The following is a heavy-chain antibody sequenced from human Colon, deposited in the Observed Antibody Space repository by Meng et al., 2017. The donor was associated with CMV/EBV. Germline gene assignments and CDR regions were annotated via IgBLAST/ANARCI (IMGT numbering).Heavy chain of an antibody. V-gene: IGHV1-18*01. CDR1: VYTFTSYG. J-gene: IGHJ4*02. CDR3: ARGRPNWSGVLDY. CDR2: ISGSTGYT. Sequence: VPMVAWGGGGKGPGAQVLVFCRSSVYTFTSYGINWVRQAHGQGLEWMGWISGSTGYTNRAQKFQGRVTMTTDTSTSTAYLALTSLTSNDTAVYYCARGRPNWSGVLDYWGQGTLVTVSS. D-gene: IGHD1-1*01.